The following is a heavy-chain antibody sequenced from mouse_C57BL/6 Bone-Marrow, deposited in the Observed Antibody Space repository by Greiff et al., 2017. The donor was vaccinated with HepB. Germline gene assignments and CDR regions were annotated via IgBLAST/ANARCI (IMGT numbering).Heavy chain of an antibody. CDR1: GYTFTSYW. CDR3: ARRVDGGYRYFDY. Sequence: QVQLQQPGAELVRPGSSVKLSCKASGYTFTSYWMDWVKQRPGQGLEWIGNIYPSDSETHYNQKFKDKATLTVDKSSSTAYMQLSSLTSEDSAVYYCARRVDGGYRYFDYWGQGTTLTVSS. J-gene: IGHJ2*01. CDR2: IYPSDSET. V-gene: IGHV1-61*01. D-gene: IGHD2-3*01.